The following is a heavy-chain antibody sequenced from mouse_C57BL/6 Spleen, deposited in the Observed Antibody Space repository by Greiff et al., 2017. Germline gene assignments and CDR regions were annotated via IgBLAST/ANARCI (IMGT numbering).Heavy chain of an antibody. CDR2: ISYSGST. D-gene: IGHD2-3*01. CDR3: ARADGYYYAMDY. V-gene: IGHV3-1*01. CDR1: GYSITSGYD. Sequence: VQLKESGPGMVKPSQSLSLTCTVTGYSITSGYDWHWIRHFPGNKLEWMGYISYSGSTNYNPSLKSRISITHDTYKNHFFLKLNSVTTEDTATYYCARADGYYYAMDYWGQGTSVTVSS. J-gene: IGHJ4*01.